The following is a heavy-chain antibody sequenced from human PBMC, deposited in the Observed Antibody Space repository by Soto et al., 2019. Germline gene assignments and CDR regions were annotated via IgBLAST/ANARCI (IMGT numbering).Heavy chain of an antibody. D-gene: IGHD4-17*01. CDR2: IIPIFGIA. J-gene: IGHJ4*02. CDR1: GGTFSSYA. V-gene: IGHV1-69*10. CDR3: ARAEPDYGDYYFDY. Sequence: ASVKVSCKASGGTFSSYAISWARQAPGQGLEWMGGIIPIFGIANYAQKFQGRVTITADKSTSTAYMELSSLRSEDTAVYYCARAEPDYGDYYFDYWGQGTLVTVSS.